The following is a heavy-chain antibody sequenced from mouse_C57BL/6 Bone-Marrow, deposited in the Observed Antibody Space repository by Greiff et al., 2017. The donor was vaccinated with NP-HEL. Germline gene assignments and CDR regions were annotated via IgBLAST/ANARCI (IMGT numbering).Heavy chain of an antibody. CDR2: IDPSDSYT. CDR3: ARGGLFITTVVAYYFDY. CDR1: GYTFTSYW. Sequence: QVQLQQPGAELVMPGASVKLSCKASGYTFTSYWMHWVKQRPGQGLEWIGEIDPSDSYTNYNQKFKGKSKLTVDKSSSTAYMQLSILTSEDAAVYYCARGGLFITTVVAYYFDYWGQGTTLTVSS. V-gene: IGHV1-69*01. D-gene: IGHD1-1*01. J-gene: IGHJ2*01.